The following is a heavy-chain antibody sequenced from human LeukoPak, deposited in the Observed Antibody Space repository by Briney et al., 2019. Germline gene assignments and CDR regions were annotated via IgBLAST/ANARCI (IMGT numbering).Heavy chain of an antibody. J-gene: IGHJ4*02. D-gene: IGHD4-17*01. CDR1: GYTSDDYA. CDR3: ARDPDYGDYN. Sequence: GRSLRLSCAASGYTSDDYAMHWVRHAPGKGLEWVSGISWNSGSIGYADSVKGRFTISRDNSKNTLYLQMNSLRAEDTAVYYCARDPDYGDYNWGQGTLVTVSS. V-gene: IGHV3-9*02. CDR2: ISWNSGSI.